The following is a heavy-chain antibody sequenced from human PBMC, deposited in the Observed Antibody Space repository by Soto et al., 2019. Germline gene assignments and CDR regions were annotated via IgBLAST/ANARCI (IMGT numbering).Heavy chain of an antibody. Sequence: EASVKVSCKASGYTFTSYGISWVRQAPGQGLEWMGWISAYNGNTNYAQKLQGRVTMTTDTSTSTAYMELRSLRSDDTAVYYCARDKFPVVAATGPSNWFDPWGQGTLVTVSS. V-gene: IGHV1-18*01. J-gene: IGHJ5*02. D-gene: IGHD2-15*01. CDR1: GYTFTSYG. CDR2: ISAYNGNT. CDR3: ARDKFPVVAATGPSNWFDP.